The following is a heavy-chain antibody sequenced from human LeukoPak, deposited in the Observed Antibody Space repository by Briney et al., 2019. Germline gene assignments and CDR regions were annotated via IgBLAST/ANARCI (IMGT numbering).Heavy chain of an antibody. CDR3: AREGQVVVPAADAFDI. Sequence: SQTLSLTCTVSGGSISSGSYYWSWIRQLAGKGLEWIGRIYTSGSTNYNPSLKSRVTISVDTSKNQFSLKLSSVTAADTAVYYCAREGQVVVPAADAFDIWGQGTMVTVSS. CDR2: IYTSGST. CDR1: GGSISSGSYY. D-gene: IGHD2-2*01. J-gene: IGHJ3*02. V-gene: IGHV4-61*02.